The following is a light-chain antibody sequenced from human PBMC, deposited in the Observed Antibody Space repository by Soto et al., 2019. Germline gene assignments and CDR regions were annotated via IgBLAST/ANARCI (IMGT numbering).Light chain of an antibody. CDR1: NTDLGVYGY. CDR2: DVN. CDR3: FSKISGFVYG. V-gene: IGLV2-14*01. Sequence: QSALAQPASVSGSFGQSITISCSGPNTDLGVYGYVSWYQHQPGKAPKLLIYDVNNRPSGISGRFSGSKSGDTASLTISGLQAEDEADYFCFSKISGFVYGFGTGTKVTVL. J-gene: IGLJ1*01.